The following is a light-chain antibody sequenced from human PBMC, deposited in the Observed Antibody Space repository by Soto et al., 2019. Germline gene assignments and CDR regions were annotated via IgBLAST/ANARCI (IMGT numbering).Light chain of an antibody. Sequence: QPVLTQSSSASASLGSSVKVTCTLSSGHSSYIIAWHQQQPGKAPRYLMKLEGSGSYNKGSGVPDRFSGSSSGADRYLTISNLQFEDEADYYCETWDSKGVFGGGTKLTVL. CDR2: LEGSGSY. J-gene: IGLJ2*01. CDR1: SGHSSYI. V-gene: IGLV4-60*02. CDR3: ETWDSKGV.